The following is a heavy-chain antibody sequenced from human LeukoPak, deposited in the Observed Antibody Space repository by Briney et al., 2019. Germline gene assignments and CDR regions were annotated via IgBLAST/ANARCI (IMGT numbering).Heavy chain of an antibody. D-gene: IGHD3-10*01. Sequence: GGSLRLSCTASGFTFSSSWMSWVRQAPGKGLECVANIKEDGREKYYVDSVKGRFTISRDNAKNSLYLQMSSLRAEDTAVYYCARGGRPDYWGQGTLVTVSS. CDR1: GFTFSSSW. CDR2: IKEDGREK. J-gene: IGHJ4*02. V-gene: IGHV3-7*01. CDR3: ARGGRPDY.